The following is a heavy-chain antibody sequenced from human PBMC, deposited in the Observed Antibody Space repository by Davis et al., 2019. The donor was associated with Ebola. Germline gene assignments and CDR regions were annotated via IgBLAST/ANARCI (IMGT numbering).Heavy chain of an antibody. J-gene: IGHJ2*01. CDR3: AKDKTMATHYWYFDL. CDR1: GFTFSTYG. V-gene: IGHV3-30*02. CDR2: IRNGGSKK. Sequence: GESLKISCAASGFTFSTYGMHWVRQAPGKGLEWVAFIRNGGSKKFYVDSVKGRFTISRDNSKNTFYLQMNSLRAEDTALYYCAKDKTMATHYWYFDLWGRGTLATVSS. D-gene: IGHD4/OR15-4a*01.